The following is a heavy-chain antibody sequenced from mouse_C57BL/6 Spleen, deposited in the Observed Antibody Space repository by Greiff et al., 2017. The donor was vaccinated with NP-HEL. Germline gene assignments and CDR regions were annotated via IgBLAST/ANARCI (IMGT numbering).Heavy chain of an antibody. CDR3: ARWGVTPYWYFVV. J-gene: IGHJ1*03. V-gene: IGHV1-52*01. CDR1: GYTFTSYW. Sequence: VQLQQSGAELVRPGSSVKLSCKASGYTFTSYWMHWVKQRPIPGLDWIGNIDPSDSENHYNQKFKDKARLTGDTPSGTAYMQLSSLTSEDSAVYYCARWGVTPYWYFVVWGKGTTVTVAS. D-gene: IGHD2-5*01. CDR2: IDPSDSEN.